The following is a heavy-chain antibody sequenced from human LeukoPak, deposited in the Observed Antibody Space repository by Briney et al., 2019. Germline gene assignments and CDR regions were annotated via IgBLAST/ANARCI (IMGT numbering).Heavy chain of an antibody. CDR3: ARTGKYCTNGVCPFDY. CDR1: GYTFTGYY. D-gene: IGHD2-8*01. V-gene: IGHV1-2*02. J-gene: IGHJ4*02. CDR2: INPNSGGT. Sequence: ASVKVSCKASGYTFTGYYMHWVRQAPGQGLEWMGWINPNSGGTNYAQKFQGRVTMTRDTSISTAYMELSRLRSDDTAVYYCARTGKYCTNGVCPFDYGARETRVPVSS.